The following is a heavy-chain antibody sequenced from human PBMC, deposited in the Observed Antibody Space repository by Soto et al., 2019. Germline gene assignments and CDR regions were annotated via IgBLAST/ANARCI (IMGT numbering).Heavy chain of an antibody. CDR1: GASISGFY. D-gene: IGHD1-1*01. V-gene: IGHV4-4*07. J-gene: IGHJ5*02. CDR3: VRDATKTLRDWFDP. CDR2: IYATGTT. Sequence: SETLSLTCTVSGASISGFYWSWIRKSAGKGLEWIGRIYATGTTDYNPSLKSRVMMSVDTSKKQFSLKLRSVTAADTAVYYCVRDATKTLRDWFDPWGQVISVSVSS.